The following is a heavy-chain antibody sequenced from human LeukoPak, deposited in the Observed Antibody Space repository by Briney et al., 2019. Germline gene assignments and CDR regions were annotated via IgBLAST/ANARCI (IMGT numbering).Heavy chain of an antibody. CDR2: INSDGSST. V-gene: IGHV3-74*01. J-gene: IGHJ3*02. Sequence: GGSLRLSCAASGFTFSSYWMHWVRQAPGKGLVWVSRINSDGSSTSYADSVKGRFTISRDNAKNTLYLQMNSLRAEDTAVYYCARRSLWFGESDAFDIWGQGTMVTVSS. D-gene: IGHD3-10*01. CDR1: GFTFSSYW. CDR3: ARRSLWFGESDAFDI.